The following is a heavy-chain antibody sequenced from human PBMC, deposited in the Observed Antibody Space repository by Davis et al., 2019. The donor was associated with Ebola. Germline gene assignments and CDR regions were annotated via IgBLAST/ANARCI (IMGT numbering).Heavy chain of an antibody. V-gene: IGHV3-7*03. CDR2: IEQGGTDK. Sequence: GESLKISCVVSGLSVSDSYMSWVRQRPGDGLEWVANIEQGGTDKYYADSVKGRFTISRDNAKKSLYLQMNSLRADDTAIYYCARVSSSFDSGSYWAHYFDSWGQGSLVAVS. CDR1: GLSVSDSY. CDR3: ARVSSSFDSGSYWAHYFDS. D-gene: IGHD3-10*01. J-gene: IGHJ4*02.